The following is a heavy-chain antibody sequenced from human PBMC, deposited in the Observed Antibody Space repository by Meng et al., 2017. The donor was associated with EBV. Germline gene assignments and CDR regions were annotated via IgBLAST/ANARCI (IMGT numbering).Heavy chain of an antibody. J-gene: IGHJ4*02. CDR3: VRDLWLRIGECV. V-gene: IGHV1-69*17. D-gene: IGHD5-12*01. CDR1: GDNFNNFG. CDR2: ITPVFGIA. Sequence: GQSEQARGGVKQSGCCGKLVWKGFGDNFNNFGISWVRQAPGQGLEWMGDITPVFGIANYAESFQGRVTISADTSTRTAYMDLSSLRSDDTAVYYCVRDLWLRIGECVWGQGTLVTVSS.